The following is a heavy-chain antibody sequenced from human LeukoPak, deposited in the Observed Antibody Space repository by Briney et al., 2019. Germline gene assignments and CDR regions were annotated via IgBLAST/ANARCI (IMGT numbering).Heavy chain of an antibody. Sequence: GGSLRLSCAASGFTFSSYWMTWVRQAPGKGLEWVANIKQDGSEKYYVDSVKGRFTISRDNAKNSLYLQMNSLGAEDTAVYYCAGGVYYFDYWGQGTLVTVSS. D-gene: IGHD6-13*01. CDR3: AGGVYYFDY. CDR1: GFTFSSYW. CDR2: IKQDGSEK. J-gene: IGHJ4*02. V-gene: IGHV3-7*04.